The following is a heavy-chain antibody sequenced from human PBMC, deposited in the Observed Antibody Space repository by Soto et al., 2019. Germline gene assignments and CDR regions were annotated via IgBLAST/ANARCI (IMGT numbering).Heavy chain of an antibody. CDR2: FDPEDGET. D-gene: IGHD3-10*01. J-gene: IGHJ4*02. V-gene: IGHV1-24*01. Sequence: ASVKVSCKVSGSTLTELSMHWVRQAPGKGLEWMGGFDPEDGETIYAQKFQGRVTMTEDTSTDTAYMQLSSVTAADTAVYYCARGYGSGSLYYFDYWGQGTLVTVSS. CDR3: ARGYGSGSLYYFDY. CDR1: GSTLTELS.